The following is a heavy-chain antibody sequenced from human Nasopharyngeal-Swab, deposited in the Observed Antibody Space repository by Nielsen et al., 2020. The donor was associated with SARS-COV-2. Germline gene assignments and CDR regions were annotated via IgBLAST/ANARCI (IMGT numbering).Heavy chain of an antibody. J-gene: IGHJ4*02. CDR1: GYIFSNYW. Sequence: GESLKISCKGSGYIFSNYWIGWVRQIPGKGLEWVGIIYPGDSDTRYSPSFQGQVTISADKSISTTYLQWSSLKASDTAMYYCARLLLSKYFDYWGQGTLVTVSS. V-gene: IGHV5-51*01. CDR2: IYPGDSDT. CDR3: ARLLLSKYFDY.